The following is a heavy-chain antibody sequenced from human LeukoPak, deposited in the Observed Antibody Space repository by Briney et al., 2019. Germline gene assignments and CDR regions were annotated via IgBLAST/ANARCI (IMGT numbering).Heavy chain of an antibody. CDR1: GFTFNSYW. V-gene: IGHV3-7*03. Sequence: GGSLRLSCAASGFTFNSYWMSWVRQAPGKGLEWVANIKQDGSEKYYVDSVKGRFTISRDNAKNSLYLQMNSPRAEETAVYYCARDEGNWFDPWGQGTLVTVSS. J-gene: IGHJ5*02. CDR3: ARDEGNWFDP. CDR2: IKQDGSEK.